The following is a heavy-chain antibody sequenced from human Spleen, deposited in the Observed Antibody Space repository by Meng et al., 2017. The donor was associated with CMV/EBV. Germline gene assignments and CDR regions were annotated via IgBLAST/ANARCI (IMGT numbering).Heavy chain of an antibody. CDR3: ARLPSYNWNDDRSALDY. CDR1: GGSVSSSSYY. J-gene: IGHJ4*02. V-gene: IGHV4-39*01. D-gene: IGHD1-20*01. CDR2: INYTGNT. Sequence: SETLSLTCTVSGGSVSSSSYYWGWIRQPPGKGLEWIGSINYTGNTYYNPSLKSRVTISVDTSKKQFSLKLSSVTAADTAVYYCARLPSYNWNDDRSALDYWGQGTLVTVSS.